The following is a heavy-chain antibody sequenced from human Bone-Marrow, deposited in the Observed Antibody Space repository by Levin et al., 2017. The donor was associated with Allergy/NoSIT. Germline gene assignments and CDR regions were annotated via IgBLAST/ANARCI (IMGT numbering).Heavy chain of an antibody. J-gene: IGHJ4*02. CDR2: IKHDGSRT. V-gene: IGHV3-7*01. D-gene: IGHD7-27*01. CDR3: ARASSRYHADSTGGFDY. CDR1: GFTFHTYW. Sequence: PGGSLRLSCAASGFTFHTYWMHWVRQAPGKGLQWVANIKHDGSRTYYLDSVKGRFTISRDDAKTSVYLQMDSLRADDTAVYYCARASSRYHADSTGGFDYWGQGTLVTVSS.